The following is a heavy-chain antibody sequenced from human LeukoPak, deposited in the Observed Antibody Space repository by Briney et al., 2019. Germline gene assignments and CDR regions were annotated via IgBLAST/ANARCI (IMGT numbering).Heavy chain of an antibody. J-gene: IGHJ4*02. Sequence: PSETLSLTCTVSGGSISSGDYYWRWIRQPPGTGLEWIGYIYYSGSTYYNPSLKSRVTISVDTSKNQFSLKLSSVTAADTAVYYCARDSHYYDSSGYFQGFDYWGQGTLATVSS. D-gene: IGHD3-22*01. CDR1: GGSISSGDYY. CDR2: IYYSGST. CDR3: ARDSHYYDSSGYFQGFDY. V-gene: IGHV4-30-4*08.